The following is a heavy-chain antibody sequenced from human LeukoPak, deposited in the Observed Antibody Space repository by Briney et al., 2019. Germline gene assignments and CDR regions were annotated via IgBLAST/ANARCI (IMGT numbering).Heavy chain of an antibody. V-gene: IGHV1-69*06. CDR2: TIPIFGTA. Sequence: GASVKVSCKASGGTFSSYAISWVRQAPGQGLEWMGRTIPIFGTANYAQKFQGRVTITADKSTSTAYMELSSLRSEDTAVYYCARGYSSSPVDYWGHGTLVTVSS. D-gene: IGHD6-6*01. J-gene: IGHJ4*01. CDR1: GGTFSSYA. CDR3: ARGYSSSPVDY.